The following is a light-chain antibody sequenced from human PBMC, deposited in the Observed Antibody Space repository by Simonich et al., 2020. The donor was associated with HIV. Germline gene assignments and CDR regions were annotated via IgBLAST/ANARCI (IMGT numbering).Light chain of an antibody. CDR1: QSISSY. CDR3: QQYNSYSWT. Sequence: DIQVTQSPSSLSASVGDRVTITCRASQSISSYLNWYQQKPGQAPKLLIYKASTLESGVPSRFSGSGSGTEFTLTISSLQPDDFATYYCQQYNSYSWTFGQGTKVEIK. CDR2: KAS. V-gene: IGKV1-5*03. J-gene: IGKJ1*01.